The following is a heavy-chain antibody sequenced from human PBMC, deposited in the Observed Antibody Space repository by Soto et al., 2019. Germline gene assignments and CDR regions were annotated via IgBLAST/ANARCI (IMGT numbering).Heavy chain of an antibody. Sequence: SETLSLTCTVSGGSVSTGMKYWGWVRQPPGKALEFIGYMYRTGETLLNSSLKSRVTLSMETSKNQFSLTLSSVTAADTAVYFCMKAHESGDFLGMSVWGPGTTVTVSS. CDR3: MKAHESGDFLGMSV. J-gene: IGHJ6*02. V-gene: IGHV4-61*01. CDR2: MYRTGET. CDR1: GGSVSTGMKY. D-gene: IGHD3-10*01.